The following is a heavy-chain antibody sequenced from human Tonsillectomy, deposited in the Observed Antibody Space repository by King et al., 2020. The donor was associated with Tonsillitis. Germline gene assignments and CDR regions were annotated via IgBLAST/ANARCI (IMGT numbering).Heavy chain of an antibody. Sequence: VQLVESGGGLVQPGGSLRLSCAASGFTFSSYAMSWLRQAPGKGLEWVSAIIGGGGSAYYADSVKGRFTISRDNSKNTLYLQMNSLRAEDTAVYFCAKGGLGYCSSTNCYYYFDYWGQGTLVTVSS. CDR1: GFTFSSYA. CDR3: AKGGLGYCSSTNCYYYFDY. J-gene: IGHJ4*02. CDR2: IIGGGGSA. D-gene: IGHD2-2*03. V-gene: IGHV3-23*04.